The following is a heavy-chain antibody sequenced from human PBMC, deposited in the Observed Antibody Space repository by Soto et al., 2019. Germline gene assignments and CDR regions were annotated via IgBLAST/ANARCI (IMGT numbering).Heavy chain of an antibody. CDR2: MYYSGRT. CDR3: ARDGYSSYFDY. J-gene: IGHJ4*02. V-gene: IGHV4-59*01. Sequence: ASETLSLTRTVSGGSISRYYWSWIRQPPGKGLEWIGYMYYSGRTYYNPSLKSRVTISVDTSKNQFSLTLSSVTAADAAVYYCARDGYSSYFDYWGQGTLVTVSS. CDR1: GGSISRYY. D-gene: IGHD6-13*01.